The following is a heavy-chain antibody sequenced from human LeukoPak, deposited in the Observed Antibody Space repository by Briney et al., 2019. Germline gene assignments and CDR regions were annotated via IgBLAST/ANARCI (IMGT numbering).Heavy chain of an antibody. V-gene: IGHV1-69*13. CDR2: IIPIFGTA. D-gene: IGHD6-19*01. CDR1: GGTFSSYA. J-gene: IGHJ1*01. Sequence: SVNVSCKASGGTFSSYAISWVRQAPGQGLEWMGGIIPIFGTANYAQKFQGRVTITADESTSTAYMELSSLRSEDTAVYYCARGIAVAGTVDFEYFQHWGQGTLVTVSS. CDR3: ARGIAVAGTVDFEYFQH.